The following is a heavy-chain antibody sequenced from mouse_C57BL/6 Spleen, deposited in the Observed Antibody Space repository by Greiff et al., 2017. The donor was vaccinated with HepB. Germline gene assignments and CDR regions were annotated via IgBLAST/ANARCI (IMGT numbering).Heavy chain of an antibody. CDR1: GYAFSSYW. D-gene: IGHD1-1*01. Sequence: QVQLQQSGAELVKPGASVKISCKASGYAFSSYWMNWVKQRPGKGLEWIGQIYPGDGDTNYNGKFKGKATLTADKSSSTAYMQLSSLTSEDSAVYFCARGGDYYGSSFAWFAYWGQGTLVTVSA. J-gene: IGHJ3*01. V-gene: IGHV1-80*01. CDR2: IYPGDGDT. CDR3: ARGGDYYGSSFAWFAY.